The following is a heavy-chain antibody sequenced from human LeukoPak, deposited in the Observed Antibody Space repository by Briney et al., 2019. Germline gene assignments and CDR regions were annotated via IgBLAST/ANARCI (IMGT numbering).Heavy chain of an antibody. CDR1: GFSFSSYA. CDR2: ISGSGGST. J-gene: IGHJ4*02. Sequence: GGSLRLSCAASGFSFSSYAMSWVRQAPGKGLEWVSAISGSGGSTYYADSVKGRFTISRDNSKNTLYLQMNSLRAEDTAVYYCAGDLRAQVQLWVFDYWGQGTLVTVSS. D-gene: IGHD5-18*01. CDR3: AGDLRAQVQLWVFDY. V-gene: IGHV3-23*01.